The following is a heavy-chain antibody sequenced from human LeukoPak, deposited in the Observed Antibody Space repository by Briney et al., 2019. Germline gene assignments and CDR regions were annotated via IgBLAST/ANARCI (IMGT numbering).Heavy chain of an antibody. V-gene: IGHV3-9*01. CDR1: GFTFDDYA. D-gene: IGHD5-18*01. CDR3: AKDMLVDTAMDYAFDI. CDR2: ISWNSGSI. J-gene: IGHJ3*02. Sequence: GGSLRLSCAASGFTFDDYAMHWVRQAPGKGLEWVSGISWNSGSIGYADSVKGRFTISRDNAKNSLYLQMNSLRAEDTALYYCAKDMLVDTAMDYAFDIWGQGTMVTVSS.